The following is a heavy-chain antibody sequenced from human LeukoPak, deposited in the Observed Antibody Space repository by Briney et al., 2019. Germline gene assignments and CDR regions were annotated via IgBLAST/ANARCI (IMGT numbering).Heavy chain of an antibody. V-gene: IGHV3-11*05. CDR1: GFTFSDYY. J-gene: IGHJ5*02. D-gene: IGHD6-13*01. CDR3: ARDSSSSSWYLNWFDP. Sequence: KPGGSLRLSCAASGFTFSDYYMSWIRQAPGKGLEWVSYISSSSSYTNYADSVKGRFTISRDNAKNSLYLQMNSLRAEDTAVYYCARDSSSSSWYLNWFDPWGQGTLVTVSS. CDR2: ISSSSSYT.